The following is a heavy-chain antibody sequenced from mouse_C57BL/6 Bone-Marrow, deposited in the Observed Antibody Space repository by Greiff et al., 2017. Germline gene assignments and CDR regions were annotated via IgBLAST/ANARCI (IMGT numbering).Heavy chain of an antibody. J-gene: IGHJ2*01. V-gene: IGHV1-52*01. CDR1: GYTFTSYW. Sequence: QVQLQQSGAELVRPGSSVTLSCKASGYTFTSYWMHWVKQRPIQGLEWIGNIDPSDSETHYNQKFKDKATLTVDKSSSTAYMQVSILTSEDSAVYYCARCFCFDYWGQDTTLTGSS. CDR2: IDPSDSET. CDR3: ARCFCFDY.